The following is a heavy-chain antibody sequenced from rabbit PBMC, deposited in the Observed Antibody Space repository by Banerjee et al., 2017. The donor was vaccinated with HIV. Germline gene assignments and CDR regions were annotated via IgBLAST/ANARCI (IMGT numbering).Heavy chain of an antibody. Sequence: IYTGSSGSTYYASWAKGRFTISKTSSTTVTLQMTSLTAADTATYFCARAGDTTKEFYLWGQGTLVTVS. J-gene: IGHJ4*01. D-gene: IGHD7-1*01. V-gene: IGHV1S40*01. CDR3: ARAGDTTKEFYL. CDR2: IYTGSSGST.